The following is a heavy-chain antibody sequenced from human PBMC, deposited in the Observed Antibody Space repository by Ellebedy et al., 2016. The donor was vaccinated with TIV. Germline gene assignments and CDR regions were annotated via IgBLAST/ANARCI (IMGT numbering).Heavy chain of an antibody. V-gene: IGHV4-39*07. J-gene: IGHJ5*02. Sequence: SETLSLTCIVSGGSVSSGSYYWSWIRQPPGKGLEWIGEINHSGSTNYNPSLKSRVTVSVDTSKNQFSLKLSSVTAADTAVYYCARTVGYGSGGGWFDPWGQGTLVTVSS. D-gene: IGHD3-10*01. CDR1: GGSVSSGSYY. CDR3: ARTVGYGSGGGWFDP. CDR2: INHSGST.